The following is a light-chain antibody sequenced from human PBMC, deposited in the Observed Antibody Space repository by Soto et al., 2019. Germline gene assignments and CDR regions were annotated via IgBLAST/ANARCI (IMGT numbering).Light chain of an antibody. V-gene: IGKV3-11*01. CDR1: QSVSSY. J-gene: IGKJ4*02. CDR2: DAS. Sequence: EIVLTQSPATLSLSPRERATLSCRASQSVSSYLAWYEQKLGQAPRLLIYDASNRATGITARFSGSGSGTDFTVTIRSRDPEDFAVYYGQQRSTGLTFGGGTKVEIK. CDR3: QQRSTGLT.